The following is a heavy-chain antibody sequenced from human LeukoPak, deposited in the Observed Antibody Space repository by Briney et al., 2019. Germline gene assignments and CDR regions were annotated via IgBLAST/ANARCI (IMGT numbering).Heavy chain of an antibody. J-gene: IGHJ6*03. Sequence: SETLSLTCAVYGGSFSGYYWSWIRQPPGKGLEWIGEINHSGSTNYNPSLKSRVTISVDTSKNQFSLKLSSVTAADTAVYYCAREFKSPRSWELHSTYYYMDVWGKGTTVTVSS. CDR2: INHSGST. CDR1: GGSFSGYY. D-gene: IGHD1-26*01. V-gene: IGHV4-34*01. CDR3: AREFKSPRSWELHSTYYYMDV.